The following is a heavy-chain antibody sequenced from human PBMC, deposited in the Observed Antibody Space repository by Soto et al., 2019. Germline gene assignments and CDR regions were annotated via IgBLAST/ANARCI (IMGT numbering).Heavy chain of an antibody. CDR1: GYTFTSYA. J-gene: IGHJ5*02. CDR2: INAGNGNT. D-gene: IGHD3-10*01. CDR3: ASGIWFGGYNWFEP. Sequence: ASVKVSCKASGYTFTSYAMHWVRQAPGQRLEWMGWINAGNGNTKYSQKFQGRVTITRDTSASTAYRELSSLRSEDTAVYYCASGIWFGGYNWFEPWGQGTLVTVS. V-gene: IGHV1-3*01.